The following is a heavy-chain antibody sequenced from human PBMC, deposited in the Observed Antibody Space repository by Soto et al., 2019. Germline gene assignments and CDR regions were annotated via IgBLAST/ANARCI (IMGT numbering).Heavy chain of an antibody. Sequence: PGGSLRLSCAASGFTFSSYGMHWVRQAPGKGLEWVAVISYDGSNKYYADSVKGRFTISRDNSKNTLYLQMNSLRAEDTAVYYCAKVFRIHYQTNRIAAAGPCDYWGQGTLVTVSS. CDR2: ISYDGSNK. CDR1: GFTFSSYG. V-gene: IGHV3-30*18. J-gene: IGHJ4*02. CDR3: AKVFRIHYQTNRIAAAGPCDY. D-gene: IGHD6-13*01.